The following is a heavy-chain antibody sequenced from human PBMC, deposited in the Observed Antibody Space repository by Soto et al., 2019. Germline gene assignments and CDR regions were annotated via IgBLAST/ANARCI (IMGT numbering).Heavy chain of an antibody. CDR2: ISPDGNEI. CDR1: GLTLSSYW. CDR3: GTDQWGGAFDI. Sequence: PGGSLRLSXAAPGLTLSSYWMAWVRQTSGKGLEFVANISPDGNEINYVDSVKGRFTISRDNAKNFLFLQMDSLRDDDTAVYYCGTDQWGGAFDIGGRGTVVTVSS. V-gene: IGHV3-7*01. D-gene: IGHD3-10*01. J-gene: IGHJ3*02.